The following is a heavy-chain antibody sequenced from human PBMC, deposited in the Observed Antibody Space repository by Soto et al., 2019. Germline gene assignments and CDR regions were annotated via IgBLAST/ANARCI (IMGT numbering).Heavy chain of an antibody. CDR2: IYWDDDK. CDR3: AHYSHRYSSSWYRRKGGAGGY. V-gene: IGHV2-5*02. Sequence: SGPTLVNPTQTLTLTCTFSGFSLSTTGVGVGWIRQPPGKALEWLALIYWDDDKRYSPSLKSRLTITKDTSKNQVVLTMTNMDPVDTATYYCAHYSHRYSSSWYRRKGGAGGYWGQGTLVTVSS. J-gene: IGHJ4*02. CDR1: GFSLSTTGVG. D-gene: IGHD6-13*01.